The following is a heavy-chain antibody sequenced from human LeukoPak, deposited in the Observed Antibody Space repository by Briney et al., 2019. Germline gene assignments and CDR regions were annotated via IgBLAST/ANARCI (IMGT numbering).Heavy chain of an antibody. D-gene: IGHD3-10*01. CDR1: GGSFSGYY. V-gene: IGHV4-34*01. CDR2: INHSGST. CDR3: ARAVQSTYYYGSGSYNDY. Sequence: PSETLSLTCAVYGGSFSGYYWSWIRQPPGKGLEWIGEINHSGSTNYNPSLKSRVTISVDTSKNQFSLKLSSVTAADTAVYYCARAVQSTYYYGSGSYNDYWGQGTLVTVSS. J-gene: IGHJ4*02.